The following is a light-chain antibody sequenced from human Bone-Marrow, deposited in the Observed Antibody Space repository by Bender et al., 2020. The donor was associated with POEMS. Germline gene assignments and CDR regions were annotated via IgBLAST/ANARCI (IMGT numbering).Light chain of an antibody. CDR2: EYD. CDR3: QSYNDNNFVV. CDR1: SGSIAGHF. V-gene: IGLV6-57*01. Sequence: NFLLTQPHSVSESPGMTVTISCTRNSGSIAGHFVQGYQQRPGNFPTLLIFEYDRRPSGVPDRFSGSIDSSSNSASLTISGLKTEDEADYYCQSYNDNNFVVFGGGTKLTVL. J-gene: IGLJ3*02.